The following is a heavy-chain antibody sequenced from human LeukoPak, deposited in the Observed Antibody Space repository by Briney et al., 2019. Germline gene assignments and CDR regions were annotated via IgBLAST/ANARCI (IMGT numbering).Heavy chain of an antibody. J-gene: IGHJ4*02. V-gene: IGHV3-48*02. CDR1: GFTFSSYA. CDR3: ARVHVEMATIPWDY. D-gene: IGHD5-24*01. Sequence: GGSLRLSCAASGFTFSSYAMSWVRQAPGKGLEWVSYISSSSSTIYYADSVKGRFTISRDNAKNSLYLQMNSLRDEDTAVYYCARVHVEMATIPWDYWGQGTLATVSS. CDR2: ISSSSSTI.